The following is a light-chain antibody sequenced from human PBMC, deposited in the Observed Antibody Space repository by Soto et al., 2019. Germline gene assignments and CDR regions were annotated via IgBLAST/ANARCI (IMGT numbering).Light chain of an antibody. CDR2: AAS. CDR3: QQPYSYTLT. J-gene: IGKJ4*01. V-gene: IGKV1-9*01. CDR1: QGISRY. Sequence: DIQLTQSPSFLSASVGDRVTITCRACQGISRYLSWYQQKPGKAPKXMIYAASTLQTGVPSRFSGSGSGTDCTRTISSLQHEDFATYYCQQPYSYTLTFGGGTKVDNK.